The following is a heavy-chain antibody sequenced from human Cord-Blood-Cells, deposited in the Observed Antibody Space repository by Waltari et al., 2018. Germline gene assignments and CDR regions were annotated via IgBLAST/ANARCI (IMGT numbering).Heavy chain of an antibody. V-gene: IGHV4-34*01. CDR3: ARDRYCSSTSCPMTGFDP. D-gene: IGHD2-2*01. Sequence: QVQLQQWGAGLLKPSETLSLTCAVYGGSFSGYYWSWIRQPPGKGLEWIGEIKHSGSTNYNPSLKSRVTISVDTSKNQFSLKLSSVTAADTAVYYCARDRYCSSTSCPMTGFDPWGQGTLVTVSS. CDR2: IKHSGST. CDR1: GGSFSGYY. J-gene: IGHJ5*02.